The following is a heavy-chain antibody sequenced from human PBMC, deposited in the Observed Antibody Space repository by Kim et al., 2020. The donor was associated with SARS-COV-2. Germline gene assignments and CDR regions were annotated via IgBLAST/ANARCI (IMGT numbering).Heavy chain of an antibody. Sequence: ADAGKGRFTISRDNSKNTLYLQMNSLRAEDTAVYYCAKERGTAGLRSPDYWGQGTLVTVSS. D-gene: IGHD5-12*01. CDR3: AKERGTAGLRSPDY. J-gene: IGHJ4*02. V-gene: IGHV3-23*01.